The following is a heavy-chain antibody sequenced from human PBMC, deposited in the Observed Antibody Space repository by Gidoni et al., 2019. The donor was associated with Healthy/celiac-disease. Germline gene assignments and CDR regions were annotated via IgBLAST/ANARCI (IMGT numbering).Heavy chain of an antibody. D-gene: IGHD3-22*01. Sequence: QVQLVESGGGVVQPGRSLRLSCAASGFTFSSYGMHWVRQATGKGLEWVAVISYDGSNKYYADSVKGRFTISRDNSKNTLYLQMNSLRAEDTAVYYCAKDGYGGVYIPIYYYYYMDVWGKGTTVTVSS. J-gene: IGHJ6*03. CDR2: ISYDGSNK. V-gene: IGHV3-30*18. CDR1: GFTFSSYG. CDR3: AKDGYGGVYIPIYYYYYMDV.